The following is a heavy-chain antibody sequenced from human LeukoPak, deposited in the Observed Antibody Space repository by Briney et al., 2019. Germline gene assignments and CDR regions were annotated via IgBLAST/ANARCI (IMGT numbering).Heavy chain of an antibody. J-gene: IGHJ3*02. Sequence: PGGSLRLSCVASGFTFSSYSMNWVRQAPGKGLEWVSSISSSSSYIYYADSVKGRFTISRDNAKNSLYLQMNSLRAEDTAVYYCARGYYYGSGSYPTDAFDIWGQGTMVTVSS. D-gene: IGHD3-10*01. V-gene: IGHV3-21*01. CDR3: ARGYYYGSGSYPTDAFDI. CDR2: ISSSSSYI. CDR1: GFTFSSYS.